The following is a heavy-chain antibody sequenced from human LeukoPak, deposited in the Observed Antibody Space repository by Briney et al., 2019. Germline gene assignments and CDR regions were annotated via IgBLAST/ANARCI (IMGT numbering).Heavy chain of an antibody. V-gene: IGHV3-21*01. CDR2: ISSSSSYI. CDR3: AREERLGYCSSTSCHDAFDI. D-gene: IGHD2-2*01. J-gene: IGHJ3*02. Sequence: GGSLRLXCAASGFTFSSYSMNWVRQAPGKELEWVSSISSSSSYIYYADSVKGRFTISRDNAKNSLYLQMNSLRAEDTAVYYCAREERLGYCSSTSCHDAFDIWGQGTMVTVSS. CDR1: GFTFSSYS.